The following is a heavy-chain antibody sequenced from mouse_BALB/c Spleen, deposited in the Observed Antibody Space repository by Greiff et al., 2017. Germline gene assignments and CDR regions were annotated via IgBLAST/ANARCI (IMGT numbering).Heavy chain of an antibody. D-gene: IGHD2-3*01. CDR3: ARGLYDGYYVGFAY. CDR2: ISSGGSYT. Sequence: EVKLQESGGGLVKPGGSLKLSCAASGFTFSSYAMSWVRQSPEKRLEWVAEISSGGSYTYYPDTVTGRFTISRDNAKNTLYLEMSSLRSEDTAMYYCARGLYDGYYVGFAYWGQGTLVTVSA. V-gene: IGHV5-9-4*01. J-gene: IGHJ3*01. CDR1: GFTFSSYA.